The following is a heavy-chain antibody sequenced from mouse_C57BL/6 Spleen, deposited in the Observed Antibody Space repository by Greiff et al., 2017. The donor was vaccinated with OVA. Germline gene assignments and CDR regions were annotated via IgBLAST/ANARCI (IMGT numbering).Heavy chain of an antibody. CDR3: ARQLVFDY. CDR1: GFTFSSYG. CDR2: ISSGGSYP. D-gene: IGHD4-1*01. V-gene: IGHV5-6*02. J-gene: IGHJ2*01. Sequence: EVMLVESGGDLVKPGGSLKLSCAASGFTFSSYGMSWVRQTPDKRLEWVATISSGGSYPYYPDSVKGRFTISRDNAKNTLYLQMSSLKSEDTAMYYCARQLVFDYWGQGTTLTVSS.